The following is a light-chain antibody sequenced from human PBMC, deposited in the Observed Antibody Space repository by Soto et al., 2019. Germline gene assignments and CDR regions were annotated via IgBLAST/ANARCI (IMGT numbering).Light chain of an antibody. Sequence: QSVLTQPASVSGSPGQSITISCTGTSSDVGTYNYVSWYQQHSGKAPKLMIYEVSNRPSGVSNRFSGSKSGNTASLTISGLQAEDEADYYCCSYTSSTTPLFGGGTKLTVL. CDR3: CSYTSSTTPL. CDR2: EVS. V-gene: IGLV2-14*01. CDR1: SSDVGTYNY. J-gene: IGLJ2*01.